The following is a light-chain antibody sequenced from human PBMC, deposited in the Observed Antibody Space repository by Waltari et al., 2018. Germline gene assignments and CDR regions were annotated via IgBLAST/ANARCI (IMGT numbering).Light chain of an antibody. CDR1: SSYVGSYNL. CDR3: FSYAGLSTFV. J-gene: IGLJ1*01. V-gene: IGLV2-23*02. CDR2: EDS. Sequence: QSALTQPASVSGSPGQSITISCTGTSSYVGSYNLVSWYQHHPGTVPKLMIYEDSQRPSGVSTRVSGSKSANTASLTISGLQAEDEADYYCFSYAGLSTFVFGTGTKVTVL.